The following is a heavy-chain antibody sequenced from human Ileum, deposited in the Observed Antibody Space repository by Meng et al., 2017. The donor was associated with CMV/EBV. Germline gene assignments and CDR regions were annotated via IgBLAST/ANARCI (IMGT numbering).Heavy chain of an antibody. CDR3: ARDWSTTGGRFDP. Sequence: SCTASGFIFSSYWMSWVRQAPGKGLEWVANIKQDGSENYYVDSVKGRFTISRDNAQNSLYLQMNSLRGEDTAVYYCARDWSTTGGRFDPWGQGTRVTGSS. V-gene: IGHV3-7*01. CDR1: GFIFSSYW. CDR2: IKQDGSEN. D-gene: IGHD2-2*01. J-gene: IGHJ5*02.